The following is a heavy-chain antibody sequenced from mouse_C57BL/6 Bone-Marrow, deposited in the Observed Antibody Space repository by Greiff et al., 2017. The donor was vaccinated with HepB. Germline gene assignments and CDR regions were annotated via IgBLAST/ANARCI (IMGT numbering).Heavy chain of an antibody. J-gene: IGHJ2*01. CDR1: GFTFSDYG. CDR2: ISNLAYSI. V-gene: IGHV5-15*01. CDR3: ARQDYGSFDY. D-gene: IGHD1-1*01. Sequence: EVQLVESGGGLVQPGGSLKLSCAASGFTFSDYGMAWVRQAPRKGPEWVAFISNLAYSIYYADTVTGRFTISRENAKNTLYLEMSSLRSEDTAMYYCARQDYGSFDYWGQGTTRTVSS.